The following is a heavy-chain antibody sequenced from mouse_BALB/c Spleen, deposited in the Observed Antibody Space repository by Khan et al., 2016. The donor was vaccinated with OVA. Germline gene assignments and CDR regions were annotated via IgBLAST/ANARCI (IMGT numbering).Heavy chain of an antibody. CDR3: AREGYDGYYRAWFAY. D-gene: IGHD2-3*01. V-gene: IGHV1-80*01. J-gene: IGHJ3*01. CDR2: IYPGSGDT. Sequence: QVQLKQSGAELVRPGSSVKISCKASGHAFSNYWMNWVKQRPGQGLEWIGQIYPGSGDTNYNGKFKGKATLTVDKSSSTAYMQLSSLTSEDSAVYFCAREGYDGYYRAWFAYWGQGTLVTVSA. CDR1: GHAFSNYW.